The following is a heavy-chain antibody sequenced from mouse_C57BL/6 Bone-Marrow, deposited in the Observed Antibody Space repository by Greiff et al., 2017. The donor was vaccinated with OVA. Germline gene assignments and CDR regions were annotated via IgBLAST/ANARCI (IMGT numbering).Heavy chain of an antibody. J-gene: IGHJ3*01. CDR1: GYAFTNYL. Sequence: VQLQQSGAELVRPGTSVKVSCKASGYAFTNYLIEWVKQRPGQGLEWIGVINPGSGGTNYNEKFKGKATLTADKSSSTAYMQLSSLTSEDSAVYFSERKEFAYWGQGTLVTVSA. CDR2: INPGSGGT. CDR3: ERKEFAY. V-gene: IGHV1-54*01.